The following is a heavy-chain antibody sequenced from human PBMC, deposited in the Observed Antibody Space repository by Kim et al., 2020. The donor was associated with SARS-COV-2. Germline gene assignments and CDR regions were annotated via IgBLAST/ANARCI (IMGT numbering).Heavy chain of an antibody. V-gene: IGHV1-69*13. CDR3: ARVSIEVSTVDWDFFFGMDA. CDR1: GDTFTNYA. CDR2: TIPMSGKT. D-gene: IGHD6-19*01. J-gene: IGHJ6*02. Sequence: SVKVSCKASGDTFTNYAYSWVRQAPGHGLEWVGGTIPMSGKTDYAQSFQGRVTITADESSSTAYMEMRRLRSEDTGLYYCARVSIEVSTVDWDFFFGMDAWGQGTTITVPS.